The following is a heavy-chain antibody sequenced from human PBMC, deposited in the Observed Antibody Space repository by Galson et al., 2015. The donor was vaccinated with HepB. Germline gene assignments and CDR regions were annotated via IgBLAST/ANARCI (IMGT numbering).Heavy chain of an antibody. J-gene: IGHJ6*02. Sequence: SVKVSCKASGYTFTGYYMHWVRQAPGQGLEWMGWINPNSGGTNYAQKFQGWVTMTRDTSISTAYMELSRLRSDDTAVYYCARDLLHYYGSGSYLATHYYYYYGMDVWGQGTTVTVSS. D-gene: IGHD3-10*01. CDR2: INPNSGGT. V-gene: IGHV1-2*04. CDR3: ARDLLHYYGSGSYLATHYYYYYGMDV. CDR1: GYTFTGYY.